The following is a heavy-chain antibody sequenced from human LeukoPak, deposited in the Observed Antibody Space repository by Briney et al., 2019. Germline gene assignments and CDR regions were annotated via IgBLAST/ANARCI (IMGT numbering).Heavy chain of an antibody. V-gene: IGHV3-9*01. CDR2: ISWNSGSI. J-gene: IGHJ6*02. D-gene: IGHD3-3*01. CDR3: AKAQNYDFWSGYWYGMDV. CDR1: GFTFDDYA. Sequence: GGSLRLSCAASGFTFDDYAMHWVRQAPGKGLEWVSGISWNSGSIGYADSVKGRFTISRDNAKSSLYLQMNSLKAEDTALYYCAKAQNYDFWSGYWYGMDVWGQGTTVTVSS.